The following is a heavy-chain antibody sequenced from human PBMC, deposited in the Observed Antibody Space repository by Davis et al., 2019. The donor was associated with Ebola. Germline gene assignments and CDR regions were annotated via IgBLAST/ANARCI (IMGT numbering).Heavy chain of an antibody. CDR1: GFSLSTSGMG. V-gene: IGHV2-5*02. CDR2: IYWDDDK. Sequence: SGPTLVKPTQTFSLPSTFSGFSLSTSGMGVGWIRQPPGKALEWLALIYWDDDKRYRPSLKSRLTITKDTSTNQVVLTMINMDPVDTATYYCAHRLGRFGEWNFDYWGLGTLVTVSS. J-gene: IGHJ4*02. CDR3: AHRLGRFGEWNFDY. D-gene: IGHD3-10*01.